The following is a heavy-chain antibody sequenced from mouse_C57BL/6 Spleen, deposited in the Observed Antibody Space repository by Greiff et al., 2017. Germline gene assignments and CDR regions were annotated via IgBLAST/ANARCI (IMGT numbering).Heavy chain of an antibody. Sequence: VQLQQPGAELVKPGASVKLSCKASGYTFTSYWMQWVKQRPGPGLEWIGEIDPSDSYTNYNQKFKGKSTLTVDTSSRPAYMQLSSRTSEDAAVYYCARGGAQASFDYWGQGTTLTVSS. CDR3: ARGGAQASFDY. V-gene: IGHV1-50*01. J-gene: IGHJ2*01. D-gene: IGHD3-2*02. CDR1: GYTFTSYW. CDR2: IDPSDSYT.